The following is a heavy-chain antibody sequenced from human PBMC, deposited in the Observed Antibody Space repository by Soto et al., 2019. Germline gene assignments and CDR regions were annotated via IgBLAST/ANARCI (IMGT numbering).Heavy chain of an antibody. Sequence: GGSLRLSCVASALSVRHYAMHWVRQAPGKGLECVAVISYDGNIKRYADSVKGRFTISRDNSENTLYLQMNSLSPEDTAVYYCARAGYCSGGRCYSPYYYYYGMDVWGQGTTVTVSS. CDR3: ARAGYCSGGRCYSPYYYYYGMDV. V-gene: IGHV3-30-3*01. CDR1: ALSVRHYA. CDR2: ISYDGNIK. D-gene: IGHD2-15*01. J-gene: IGHJ6*02.